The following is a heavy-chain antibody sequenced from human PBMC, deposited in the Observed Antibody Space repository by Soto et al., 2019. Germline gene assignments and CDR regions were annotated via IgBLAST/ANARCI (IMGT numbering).Heavy chain of an antibody. J-gene: IGHJ1*01. D-gene: IGHD6-19*01. Sequence: PGESLKISCKGSGYSFTSYWIGWVRQMPGKGLEWMGIIYPGDSDTRYSPSFQGQVTISADKSISTAYLQWSSLKAEDTAVYYYAKGVPGIAVAGTGYFQHWGQGTLVTVSS. CDR1: GYSFTSYW. V-gene: IGHV5-51*01. CDR2: IYPGDSDT. CDR3: AKGVPGIAVAGTGYFQH.